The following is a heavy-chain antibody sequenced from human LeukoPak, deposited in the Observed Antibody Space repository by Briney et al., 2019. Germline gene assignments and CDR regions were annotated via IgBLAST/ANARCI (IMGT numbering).Heavy chain of an antibody. CDR2: VRVSDGAR. D-gene: IGHD6-13*01. CDR3: AKELRQRSWTLEGVFDY. Sequence: GGSLRLSCVASGFPFPTYAMMWVRQAPGKGLEWVSSVRVSDGARFYADSVKGRFTISRDNSKNTLYLQMNSLRAEDTAVYYCAKELRQRSWTLEGVFDYWGQGTLVTVSS. CDR1: GFPFPTYA. J-gene: IGHJ4*02. V-gene: IGHV3-23*01.